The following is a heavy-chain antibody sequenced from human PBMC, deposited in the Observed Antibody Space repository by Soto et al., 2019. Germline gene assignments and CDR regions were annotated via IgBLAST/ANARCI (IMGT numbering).Heavy chain of an antibody. D-gene: IGHD4-17*01. CDR2: MNYRGKT. CDR1: GYSLSSGYY. V-gene: IGHV4-38-2*01. Sequence: SETLSLTCGVSGYSLSSGYYWAWVRQPPGKGLEWIGSMNYRGKTYYNPSLKSRVTISLDASKNQVSLKVTSVTAADTAVYHCARRGDDYGSYIDYWGQGTLVTV. CDR3: ARRGDDYGSYIDY. J-gene: IGHJ4*02.